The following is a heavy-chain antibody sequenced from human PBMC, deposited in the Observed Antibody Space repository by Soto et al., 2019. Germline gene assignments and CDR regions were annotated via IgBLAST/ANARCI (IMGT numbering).Heavy chain of an antibody. D-gene: IGHD3-22*01. CDR3: ARNYYDRGGGFDY. CDR2: IYSGGST. J-gene: IGHJ4*02. Sequence: EVQLVESGGGLIQPGGSLRLSCAASGFTVSSNYMSWVRQAPGKGLEWVSVIYSGGSTYYADSVKGRFTISRDNSKNTLYLQMTSLRAEDTAVYYCARNYYDRGGGFDYWGQGTLVTVSS. V-gene: IGHV3-53*01. CDR1: GFTVSSNY.